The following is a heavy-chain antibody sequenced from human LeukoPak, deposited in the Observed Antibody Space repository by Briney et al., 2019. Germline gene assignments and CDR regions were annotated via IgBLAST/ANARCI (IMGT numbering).Heavy chain of an antibody. D-gene: IGHD6-19*01. CDR3: AKDGIAVAGYFDY. V-gene: IGHV3-23*01. J-gene: IGHJ4*02. Sequence: GGSLRLSCAASGFTFSSYAMVWVRQAPGKGLEWVSAISGSGGSTHYADSVKGRFTISRDNSKNTLYLQMNSLRAEDTAVYYCAKDGIAVAGYFDYWGQGTLVTVSS. CDR1: GFTFSSYA. CDR2: ISGSGGST.